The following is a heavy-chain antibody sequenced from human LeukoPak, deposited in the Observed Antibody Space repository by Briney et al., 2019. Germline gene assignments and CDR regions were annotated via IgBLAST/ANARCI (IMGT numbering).Heavy chain of an antibody. J-gene: IGHJ5*02. D-gene: IGHD3-10*01. V-gene: IGHV4-39*07. CDR3: AREDPYYYGSGSYYPNWFDP. Sequence: SETLSLTCTVSGGSISSSSYYWGWIRQPPGKGLEWIGSIYYSGSTYYNPSLKSRVTISVDTSKNQFSLKLSSVTAADTAVYYCAREDPYYYGSGSYYPNWFDPWGQGTLVTVSS. CDR1: GGSISSSSYY. CDR2: IYYSGST.